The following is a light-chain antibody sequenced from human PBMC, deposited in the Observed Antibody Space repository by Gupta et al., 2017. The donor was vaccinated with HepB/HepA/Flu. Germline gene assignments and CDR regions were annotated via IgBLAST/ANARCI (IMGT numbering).Light chain of an antibody. V-gene: IGLV2-11*01. J-gene: IGLJ3*02. CDR3: CSDAGSDTWE. CDR2: DVY. CDR1: SSDVGGNDY. Sequence: SALTPPRSVSGSPGQSVTISCTGTSSDVGGNDYVSWYQQRPGKAPNIMVYDVYKRPSGVPGRFSGSKSGNTASLTISELQAEEEGDYYCCSDAGSDTWEFGGGTTLTVL.